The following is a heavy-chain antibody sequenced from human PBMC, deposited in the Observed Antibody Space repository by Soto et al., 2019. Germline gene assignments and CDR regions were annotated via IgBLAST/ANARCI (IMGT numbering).Heavy chain of an antibody. CDR2: IYYSGST. D-gene: IGHD3-3*01. CDR1: GGSISSSSYY. Sequence: SETLSLTCTVSGGSISSSSYYWGWIRQPPGKGLEWIGSIYYSGSTYYNPSLKSRVTISVDTSKNQFSLKVSSVTAAYTAVYYCARSQSEENRITIFGVVIVYYFDYWGQGTLVTVSS. CDR3: ARSQSEENRITIFGVVIVYYFDY. J-gene: IGHJ4*02. V-gene: IGHV4-39*01.